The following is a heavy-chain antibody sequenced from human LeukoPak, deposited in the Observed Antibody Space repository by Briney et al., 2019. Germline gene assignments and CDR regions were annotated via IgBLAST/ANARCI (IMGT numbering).Heavy chain of an antibody. D-gene: IGHD1-26*01. CDR1: GFTFSSYS. CDR2: ISSSSYI. V-gene: IGHV3-21*01. J-gene: IGHJ4*02. CDR3: ARRRYSGSSQHFDY. Sequence: GGSLRLSCAASGFTFSSYSMNWVRQAPGKGLEWVSSISSSSYIYYADSVKGRFTISRDNAKNSLYLQMNSLRAEDTAVYYCARRRYSGSSQHFDYWGQGTLVTVSS.